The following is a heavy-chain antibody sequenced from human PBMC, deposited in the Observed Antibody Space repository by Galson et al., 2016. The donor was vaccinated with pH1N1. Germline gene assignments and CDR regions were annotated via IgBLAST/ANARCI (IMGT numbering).Heavy chain of an antibody. D-gene: IGHD1-26*01. CDR1: GGSINTYY. CDR3: ARGIRGSQPDRTYHFDF. V-gene: IGHV4-4*07. CDR2: IYASGST. Sequence: LSLTCTVSGGSINTYYWSWIRQPAGKGLEWIGRIYASGSTIYSPSLKSRVTMSVDTSKNQFSLRLSSVTAADTAMYYCARGIRGSQPDRTYHFDFWGQGALVTVSS. J-gene: IGHJ4*02.